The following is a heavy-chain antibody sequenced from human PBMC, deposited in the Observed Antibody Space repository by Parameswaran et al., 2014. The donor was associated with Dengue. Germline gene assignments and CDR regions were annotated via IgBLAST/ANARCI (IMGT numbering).Heavy chain of an antibody. D-gene: IGHD1-26*01. CDR2: ISYGGIIK. V-gene: IGHV3-30*04. J-gene: IGHJ6*02. Sequence: VRQAPGKGLEWVALISYGGIIKYNTDFVKDRFSISRDTSKNTLYLQLNSVRNDDTSVYYCARGLGGWDLPHGGGYGMDVWGQGTTVTVSS. CDR3: ARGLGGWDLPHGGGYGMDV.